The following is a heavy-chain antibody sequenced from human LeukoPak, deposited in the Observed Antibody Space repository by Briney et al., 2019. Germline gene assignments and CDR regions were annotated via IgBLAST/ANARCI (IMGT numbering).Heavy chain of an antibody. V-gene: IGHV1-69*04. J-gene: IGHJ4*02. CDR2: IIPILGIA. Sequence: SVKVSRKASGGTFSSYAISWVRQAPGQGLEWMGRIIPILGIANYAQKFQGRVTITADKSTSTAYMELSSLRSEDTAVYYCASKPHYYDSSGYYMYWGQGTLVTVSS. CDR1: GGTFSSYA. D-gene: IGHD3-22*01. CDR3: ASKPHYYDSSGYYMY.